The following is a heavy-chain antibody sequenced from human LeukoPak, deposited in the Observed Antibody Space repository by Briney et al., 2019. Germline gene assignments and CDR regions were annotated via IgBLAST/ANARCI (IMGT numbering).Heavy chain of an antibody. J-gene: IGHJ6*02. Sequence: GGSLRLSCAASGFTFDDYAMHWVRQAPGKGLEWVPGISWNSGSIGYADSVKGRFTISRDNAKNSLYLQMNSLRAEDTALYYCAKGALVVPAAYIGDYYGMDVWGQGTTVTVSS. CDR2: ISWNSGSI. CDR1: GFTFDDYA. CDR3: AKGALVVPAAYIGDYYGMDV. V-gene: IGHV3-9*01. D-gene: IGHD2-2*01.